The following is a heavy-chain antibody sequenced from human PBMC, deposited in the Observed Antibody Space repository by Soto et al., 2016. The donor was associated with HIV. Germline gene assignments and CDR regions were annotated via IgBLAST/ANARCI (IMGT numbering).Heavy chain of an antibody. D-gene: IGHD2-15*01. V-gene: IGHV3-66*01. J-gene: IGHJ6*02. CDR3: ARDKYIAYGMDV. CDR1: GFTVSNDY. Sequence: EMQLVESGGGLVQPGGSLRLSCAASGFTVSNDYMNWVRQAPGKGLEWVSIIHTGGTTYYAGTVKGRFTISRDGYRNTVYLQMNSLRAEDTAVYYCARDKYIAYGMDVWGQGTTVIVSS. CDR2: IHTGGTT.